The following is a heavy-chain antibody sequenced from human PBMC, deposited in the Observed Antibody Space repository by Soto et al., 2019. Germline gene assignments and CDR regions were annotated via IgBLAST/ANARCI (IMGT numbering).Heavy chain of an antibody. CDR1: GFTFSSYA. D-gene: IGHD5-18*01. V-gene: IGHV3-64D*08. J-gene: IGHJ3*02. Sequence: GGSLRLSCSASGFTFSSYAMHWVRQAPGKGLEYVSAISSNGGSRYYADSVKGRFTISRDNSKNNLYLQMSSLRAEDTAVYYCVKERYAYSYALDAFDIWGQGTMVTVSS. CDR3: VKERYAYSYALDAFDI. CDR2: ISSNGGSR.